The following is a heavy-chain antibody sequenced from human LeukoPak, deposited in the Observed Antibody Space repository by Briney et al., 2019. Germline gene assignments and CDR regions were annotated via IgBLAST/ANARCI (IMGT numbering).Heavy chain of an antibody. Sequence: GGSLRLSCAASGFTFSSYGMHWVRQAPGKGLEWVAVIWYDGSNKYYADSVKGRFTISRDNSKNTLYLQMNSLRAEDTAVYYCARDFSLYYDILNGMDVWGKGATVTVSS. CDR2: IWYDGSNK. CDR1: GFTFSSYG. CDR3: ARDFSLYYDILNGMDV. J-gene: IGHJ6*04. V-gene: IGHV3-33*01. D-gene: IGHD3-9*01.